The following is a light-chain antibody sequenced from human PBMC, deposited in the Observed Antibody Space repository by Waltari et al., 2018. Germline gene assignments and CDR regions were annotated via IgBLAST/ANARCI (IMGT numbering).Light chain of an antibody. Sequence: ETVFTQSQGTLSLSSGERATLSCRASESITDNSLAWVQHKSGQAHRLLFYAAARRATGIPDRFSGSGSGTDFTLTISSVEHEDFALYYCHHYGDSPRYSFGQGTKLDIK. CDR2: AAA. J-gene: IGKJ2*01. V-gene: IGKV3-20*01. CDR3: HHYGDSPRYS. CDR1: ESITDNS.